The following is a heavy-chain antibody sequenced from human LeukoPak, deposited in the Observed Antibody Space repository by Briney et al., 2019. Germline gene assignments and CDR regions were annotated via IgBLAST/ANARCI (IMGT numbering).Heavy chain of an antibody. D-gene: IGHD3-22*01. CDR1: GYTFTGYY. J-gene: IGHJ4*02. CDR2: INPNSGGT. V-gene: IGHV1-2*06. Sequence: ASAKVSCKASGYTFTGYYMHWVRQAPGQGLEWMGRINPNSGGTNYAQKFQGRVTMTRDTSISTAYMELSRLRSDDTAVYYCARVYYYDSSGYYFGDYFDYWGQGTLVTVSS. CDR3: ARVYYYDSSGYYFGDYFDY.